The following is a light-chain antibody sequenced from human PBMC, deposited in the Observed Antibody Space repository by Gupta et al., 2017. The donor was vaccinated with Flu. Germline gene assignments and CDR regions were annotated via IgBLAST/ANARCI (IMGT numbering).Light chain of an antibody. CDR3: SSYTSSSTLV. CDR2: DVS. J-gene: IGLJ2*01. Sequence: TSSDVGGYNYVSWYQQHPGKAPKLMIYDVSHRPSGVSNRFSGSKSGNTASLTISGLQAEDEADYYCSSYTSSSTLVFGGGTKLTVL. V-gene: IGLV2-14*04. CDR1: SSDVGGYNY.